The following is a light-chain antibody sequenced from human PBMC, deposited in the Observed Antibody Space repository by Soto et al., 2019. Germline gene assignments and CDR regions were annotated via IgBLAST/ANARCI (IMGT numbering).Light chain of an antibody. CDR1: QTVSSSY. CDR2: GAS. Sequence: EIVLTQSPGTLSLSPGERATLSCRASQTVSSSYLAWYQQKPGQAPSLLMYGASSRATGIPERFSGSGSGTDFTLTICRLEPEDFAVYYCQQYGSSPRTFGQGTKVEIK. V-gene: IGKV3-20*01. J-gene: IGKJ1*01. CDR3: QQYGSSPRT.